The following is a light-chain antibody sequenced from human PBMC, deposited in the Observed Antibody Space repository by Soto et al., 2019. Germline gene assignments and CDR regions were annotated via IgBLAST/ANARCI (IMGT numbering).Light chain of an antibody. J-gene: IGKJ4*01. CDR1: QSIRSW. CDR3: QQYDSYCT. Sequence: DIQMTQSPSTLSASVGDRVTITCRASQSIRSWLAWYQQKPGKAPRLLIYKASSLESGVPSRFSGNGSGTEFTLTISSLQPDDSATYYCQQYDSYCTFGGGTKVDIK. V-gene: IGKV1-5*03. CDR2: KAS.